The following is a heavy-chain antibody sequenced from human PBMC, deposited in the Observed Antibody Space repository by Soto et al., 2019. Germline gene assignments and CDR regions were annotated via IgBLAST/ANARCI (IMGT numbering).Heavy chain of an antibody. D-gene: IGHD6-25*01. CDR1: GGTFSSYT. Sequence: QVQLVQSGAEVKKPGSSVKVSCKASGGTFSSYTISWVRQAPGQGLEWMGRIIPILGIANYAQKFQGRVTITADKSTSTAYMELSSLRSEDMAVYYCASDGYKAPFDYWGQGTLVTVSS. CDR3: ASDGYKAPFDY. J-gene: IGHJ4*02. V-gene: IGHV1-69*02. CDR2: IIPILGIA.